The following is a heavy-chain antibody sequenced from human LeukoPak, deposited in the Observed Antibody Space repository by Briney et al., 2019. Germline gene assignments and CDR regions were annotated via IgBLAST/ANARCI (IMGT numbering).Heavy chain of an antibody. V-gene: IGHV4-34*01. Sequence: TSSETLSLTCAVYGGSFSGYYWSWIRQPPGKGLEWIGEINHSGSTNYNPSLKSRVTISVDTSKNQFSLKLSSVTAADTAVYYCARGAGGRAARLVFDYWGQGTLVTVSS. CDR2: INHSGST. J-gene: IGHJ4*02. CDR1: GGSFSGYY. D-gene: IGHD6-6*01. CDR3: ARGAGGRAARLVFDY.